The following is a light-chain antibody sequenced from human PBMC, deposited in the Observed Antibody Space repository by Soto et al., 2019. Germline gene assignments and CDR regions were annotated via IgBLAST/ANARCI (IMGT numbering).Light chain of an antibody. V-gene: IGKV3-11*01. CDR1: QSVSSY. CDR3: QQRKT. Sequence: IVLTQSPATLSLSPGDRATLSCRASQSVSSYLNWYQQKPGQAPRLLIYDASNRATGIPARFSGRGSGTDFTLTISSLEPEDFAVYFCQQRKTFGGGTKVEMK. J-gene: IGKJ4*01. CDR2: DAS.